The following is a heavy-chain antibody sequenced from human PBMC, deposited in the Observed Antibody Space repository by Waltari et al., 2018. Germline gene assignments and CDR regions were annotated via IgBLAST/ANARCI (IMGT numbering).Heavy chain of an antibody. J-gene: IGHJ4*02. Sequence: ELQLVESGGGLVQPGGSLRLSCAASGFTFNTYWMKWIRQAPGKGLEWVANINPDGSQKFYVDSVMGRFTVSRDNAQNSLYLQMNNLRAEDTAVYYCTTLARGESGDYWGQGTLVTVSS. V-gene: IGHV3-7*01. CDR3: TTLARGESGDY. CDR2: INPDGSQK. D-gene: IGHD3-10*01. CDR1: GFTFNTYW.